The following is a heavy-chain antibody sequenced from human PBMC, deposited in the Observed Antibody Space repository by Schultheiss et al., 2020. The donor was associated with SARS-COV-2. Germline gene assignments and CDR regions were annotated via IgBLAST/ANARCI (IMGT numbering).Heavy chain of an antibody. D-gene: IGHD5-18*01. V-gene: IGHV4-39*02. CDR3: AREDTAMARAWDY. CDR2: IYHSGST. Sequence: SETLSLTCTVSGGSISSSSYYLGWIRQPPGKGLEWIGSIYHSGSTYYNPSLKSRVTISVDTSKNQFSLQLNSVTPEDTAVYYCAREDTAMARAWDYWGQGTLVTVSS. CDR1: GGSISSSSYY. J-gene: IGHJ4*02.